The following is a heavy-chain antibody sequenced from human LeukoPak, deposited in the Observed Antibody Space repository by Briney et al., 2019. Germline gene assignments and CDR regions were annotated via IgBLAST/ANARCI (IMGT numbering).Heavy chain of an antibody. CDR2: TSCDASNK. Sequence: PGGSLRLSCAASGFSFSTNGMHWVRQTPGKGLEWVATTSCDASNKYYADSVRGRFTISRDNSKNTLYLQMNSLRPEDTAVYYCAKGSVPAPIGMDVWGQGTTVTVSS. CDR1: GFSFSTNG. CDR3: AKGSVPAPIGMDV. J-gene: IGHJ6*02. D-gene: IGHD2-2*01. V-gene: IGHV3-30*18.